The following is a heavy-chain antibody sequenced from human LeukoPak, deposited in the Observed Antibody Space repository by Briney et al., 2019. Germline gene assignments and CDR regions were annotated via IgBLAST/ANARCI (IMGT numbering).Heavy chain of an antibody. CDR3: ARKYRGDFDY. V-gene: IGHV6-1*01. CDR1: GDSFSSNSAA. CDR2: TYYRSKWYN. D-gene: IGHD1-26*01. J-gene: IGHJ4*02. Sequence: SQTLSLTCAISGDSFSSNSAAWNWLRQSPSRGLEWLGRTYYRSKWYNDSAVSVKSLITINPDTSKNQFSLQLNSVTPEDTAVYYCARKYRGDFDYWGQGTLVTVSS.